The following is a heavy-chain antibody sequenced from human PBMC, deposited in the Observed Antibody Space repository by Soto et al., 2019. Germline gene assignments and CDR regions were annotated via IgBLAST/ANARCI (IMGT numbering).Heavy chain of an antibody. Sequence: EVQLVESGGGLVQPGGSLRLSCAASGFTFSSYAMHWVRQAPGKGLEYVSAISSNGGSTYYANSVKGRFTISRDNSKNTLYLQMGSLRAEDMAVYYCARGSGSWYGWMDVWGQGTTVTVSS. V-gene: IGHV3-64*01. J-gene: IGHJ6*02. CDR1: GFTFSSYA. D-gene: IGHD6-13*01. CDR3: ARGSGSWYGWMDV. CDR2: ISSNGGST.